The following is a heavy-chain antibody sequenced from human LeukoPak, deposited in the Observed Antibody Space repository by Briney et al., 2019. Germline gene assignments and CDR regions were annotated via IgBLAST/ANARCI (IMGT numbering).Heavy chain of an antibody. CDR1: GGSISSYY. V-gene: IGHV4-4*07. D-gene: IGHD4-23*01. CDR2: INTSGST. CDR3: AREENYGGLDY. Sequence: SETLSLTCTVSGGSISSYYWSWIRQPAGKGLEWIGRINTSGSTNYNPSLKSRVTMSVDTPKNQFSLKLSSVTAADTAVYYCAREENYGGLDYWGQGTLVTVSS. J-gene: IGHJ4*02.